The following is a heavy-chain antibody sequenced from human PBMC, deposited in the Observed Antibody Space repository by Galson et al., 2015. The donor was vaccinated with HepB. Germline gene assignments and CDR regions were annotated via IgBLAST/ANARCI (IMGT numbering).Heavy chain of an antibody. Sequence: SLRLSCAASGFTFSSYAMHWVRQAPGKGLEWVSKIGGNGMAIAYADSVKGRFIISRDNAKNSAYLEMNSLRDEDTAVYYCARSGAPDYWGRGILVTVSS. CDR3: ARSGAPDY. J-gene: IGHJ4*02. CDR2: IGGNGMAI. V-gene: IGHV3-48*02. CDR1: GFTFSSYA. D-gene: IGHD4-17*01.